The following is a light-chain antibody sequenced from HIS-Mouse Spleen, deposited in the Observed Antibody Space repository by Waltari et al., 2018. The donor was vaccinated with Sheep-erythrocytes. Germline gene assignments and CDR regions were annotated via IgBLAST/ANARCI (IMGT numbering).Light chain of an antibody. CDR3: SSYTSSSTQV. J-gene: IGLJ2*01. CDR1: SSDVGGYNY. Sequence: QSALTQPASVSGSPGQSIPISCTGTSSDVGGYNYVSWYQQNPGKAPKLMIYEVSNRPSGVSNRFSGSKSGNTASLTISGLQAEDEADYYCSSYTSSSTQVFGGGTKLTVL. V-gene: IGLV2-14*01. CDR2: EVS.